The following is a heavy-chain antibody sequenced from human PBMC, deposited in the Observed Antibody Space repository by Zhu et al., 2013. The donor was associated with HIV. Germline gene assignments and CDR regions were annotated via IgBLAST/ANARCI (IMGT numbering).Heavy chain of an antibody. J-gene: IGHJ4*02. CDR3: ARFVGVTT. V-gene: IGHV1-2*02. CDR2: INPNSDDI. Sequence: QVQLVQSGAEVKKPGASVKVSCKASGYTFTGYYLHWVRQAPGQGLEWMGRINPNSDDIKYAQKFQGRVTMTRDTSISTAYMELSRLRSDDTAVYYCARFVGVTTWGQGTLVTVSS. D-gene: IGHD1-26*01. CDR1: GYTFTGYY.